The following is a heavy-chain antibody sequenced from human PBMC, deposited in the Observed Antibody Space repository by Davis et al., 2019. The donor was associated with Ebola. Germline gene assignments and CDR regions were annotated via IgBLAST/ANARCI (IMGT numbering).Heavy chain of an antibody. J-gene: IGHJ6*03. V-gene: IGHV3-7*03. D-gene: IGHD3-9*01. CDR3: AKSNTGFSLVAYMDV. Sequence: PGGSLRLSCAASGFTFSSYWMSWVRQAPGKGLEWVANIKQDGSEKYYVDSVKGRFTISRDNAKNSLYLQMNSLRAEDTAVYYCAKSNTGFSLVAYMDVWGKGTTVTVSS. CDR2: IKQDGSEK. CDR1: GFTFSSYW.